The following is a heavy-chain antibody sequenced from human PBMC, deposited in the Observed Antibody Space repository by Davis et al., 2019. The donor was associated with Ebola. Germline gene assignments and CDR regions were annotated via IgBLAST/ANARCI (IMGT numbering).Heavy chain of an antibody. CDR2: IYYSGST. CDR3: ARDPLGLSWARPHYYGIDV. J-gene: IGHJ6*04. V-gene: IGHV4-59*12. CDR1: GGSISSSY. Sequence: SETLSLTCTVSGGSISSSYWSWIRQPPGKGLEWIGYIYYSGSTNYNPSLKSRVTISVDTSKNQFSLKLSSVTAADTAVYYCARDPLGLSWARPHYYGIDVWGKGTTVTVSS. D-gene: IGHD3/OR15-3a*01.